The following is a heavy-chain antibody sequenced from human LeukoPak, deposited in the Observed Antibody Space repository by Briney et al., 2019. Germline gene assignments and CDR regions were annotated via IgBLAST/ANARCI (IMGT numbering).Heavy chain of an antibody. J-gene: IGHJ3*02. V-gene: IGHV4-59*01. CDR1: GGSISSYY. D-gene: IGHD2-8*01. CDR2: IYYSGST. CDR3: ARDYVRAFDI. Sequence: SETLSLTCTVSGGSISSYYWSWIRQPPGKGLGWIGYIYYSGSTNYNPSLKSRVTISVDTSKNQFSLKLSSVTAADTAVYYCARDYVRAFDIWGQGTMVTVSS.